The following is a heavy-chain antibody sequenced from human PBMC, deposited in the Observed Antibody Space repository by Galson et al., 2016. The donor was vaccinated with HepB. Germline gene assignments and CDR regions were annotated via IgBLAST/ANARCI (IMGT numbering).Heavy chain of an antibody. J-gene: IGHJ3*01. D-gene: IGHD3-10*01. Sequence: SLRLSCAASGFTFSNYGMPWVRQAPGKGLEVVSSISRSGDSTDYADSVKGRFTISRGNSKNTPYPQMNSLGAEDTAVYYCARVGGPRWFGELLGGGQGTMVTVSS. CDR1: GFTFSNYG. V-gene: IGHV3-23*01. CDR3: ARVGGPRWFGELLG. CDR2: ISRSGDST.